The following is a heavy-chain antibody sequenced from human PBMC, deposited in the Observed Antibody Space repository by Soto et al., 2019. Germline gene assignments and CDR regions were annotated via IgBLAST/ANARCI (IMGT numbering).Heavy chain of an antibody. V-gene: IGHV3-11*03. D-gene: IGHD1-1*01. J-gene: IGHJ4*02. CDR1: GFDFSDFH. CDR3: AANWNFGLNF. CDR2: ISSSLGHT. Sequence: GGSLRLSCVASGFDFSDFHISWVRQAPGKGLEWISYISSSLGHTDYAESVKGRFTISRDHAKSSVFLEMSDLRSDDTAVYYCAANWNFGLNFWGQGTLVTVSS.